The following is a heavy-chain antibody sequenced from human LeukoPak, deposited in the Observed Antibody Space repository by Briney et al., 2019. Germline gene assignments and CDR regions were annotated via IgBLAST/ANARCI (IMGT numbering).Heavy chain of an antibody. D-gene: IGHD3-10*01. CDR2: MNPNSGNT. Sequence: GASVKVSCKASGYTFTSYDINWVRQATGQGLEWMGWMNPNSGNTGYAQKFQGRVTMTRNTSISTAYMELSSLRSEDTAVYDCARSGVQKFPNWFDPWGQGTLVTVSS. V-gene: IGHV1-8*01. CDR1: GYTFTSYD. CDR3: ARSGVQKFPNWFDP. J-gene: IGHJ5*02.